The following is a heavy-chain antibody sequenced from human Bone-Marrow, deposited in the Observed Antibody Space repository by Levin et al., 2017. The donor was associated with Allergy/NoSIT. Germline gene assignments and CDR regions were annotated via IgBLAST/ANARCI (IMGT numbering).Heavy chain of an antibody. J-gene: IGHJ4*02. CDR2: ISSRSDYI. Sequence: GASVKVSCAVSGFSFSIYAMNWVRQAPGKGLEWVSFISSRSDYIYYADSVKGRFTISRDNAKNSLYLQMNNLGVDDTAVYYCVGAAFGSGTFGHWGQGTLVTVSS. CDR3: VGAAFGSGTFGH. CDR1: GFSFSIYA. V-gene: IGHV3-21*01. D-gene: IGHD3-10*01.